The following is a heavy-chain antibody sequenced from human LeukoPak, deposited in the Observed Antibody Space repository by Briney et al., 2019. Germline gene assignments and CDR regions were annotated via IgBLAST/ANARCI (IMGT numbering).Heavy chain of an antibody. Sequence: PSETLSLTCAVYGGSFSGYYWSWIRQPPGKGLVWIGEINHSGSTNYNPSLKSRVTISVDTSKNQFSLKLSSVTAADTAVYYCARYGSGSFQFDPWGQGTLVTVSS. D-gene: IGHD3-10*01. J-gene: IGHJ5*02. CDR2: INHSGST. CDR3: ARYGSGSFQFDP. CDR1: GGSFSGYY. V-gene: IGHV4-34*01.